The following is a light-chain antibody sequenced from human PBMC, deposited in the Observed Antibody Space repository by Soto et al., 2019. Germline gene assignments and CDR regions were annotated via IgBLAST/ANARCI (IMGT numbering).Light chain of an antibody. CDR3: QQYGSSPTWT. V-gene: IGKV3-20*01. CDR2: GAS. CDR1: QSVSSSY. J-gene: IGKJ1*01. Sequence: EIVLTQSPGTLSLSPGERATLSCRASQSVSSSYLAWYQQKPGQDPRLLIYGASSRATGIPDRFSGSGSGTDFTLTISRLEPEDFAVYYFQQYGSSPTWTFGQGTKVEIK.